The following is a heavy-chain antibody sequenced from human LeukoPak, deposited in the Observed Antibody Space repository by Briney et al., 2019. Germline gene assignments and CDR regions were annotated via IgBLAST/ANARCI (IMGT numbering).Heavy chain of an antibody. Sequence: PGGSLRLSCAASGFTFSNYGMHWVRQAPGKGLEWVANINQDGNSQNYVDSVRGRFTISKDNAKNSVYLQMNSLRAEDTAVYYCARSLWPEDYWGQGILVTVSS. D-gene: IGHD2-21*01. J-gene: IGHJ4*02. CDR1: GFTFSNYG. V-gene: IGHV3-7*01. CDR3: ARSLWPEDY. CDR2: INQDGNSQ.